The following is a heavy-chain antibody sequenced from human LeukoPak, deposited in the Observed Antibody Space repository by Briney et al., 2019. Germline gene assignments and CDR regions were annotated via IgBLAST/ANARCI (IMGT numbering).Heavy chain of an antibody. CDR1: GFTLGGSA. D-gene: IGHD1-7*01. Sequence: GRSLRLSCAASGFTLGGSAMHCVRQAPGKGLEWVAVISSDGSNKYYADSVKGQFTISRDNSNNTLYLQMNSLRPEDTAVSYCARGAGTTVYYMDVWGKGTTVTVYS. CDR2: ISSDGSNK. CDR3: ARGAGTTVYYMDV. V-gene: IGHV3-30*01. J-gene: IGHJ6*03.